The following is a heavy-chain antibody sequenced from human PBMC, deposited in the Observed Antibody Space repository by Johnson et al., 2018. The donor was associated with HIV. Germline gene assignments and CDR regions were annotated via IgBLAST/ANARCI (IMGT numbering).Heavy chain of an antibody. CDR1: GFTVSSNY. Sequence: VQLVESGGGLIQPGGSLRLSCAASGFTVSSNYMSWVRQAPGKGLEWVSVIYSGGSTYYADSVKGRFTISRDNSKNTLYLQMNSLRDEDTAVYYCARVSLYYGSGNDAFDIWGQGTMVTVSS. J-gene: IGHJ3*02. D-gene: IGHD3-10*01. CDR3: ARVSLYYGSGNDAFDI. CDR2: IYSGGST. V-gene: IGHV3-53*01.